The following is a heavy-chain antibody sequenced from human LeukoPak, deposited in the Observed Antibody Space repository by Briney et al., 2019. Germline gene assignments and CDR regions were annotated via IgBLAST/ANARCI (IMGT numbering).Heavy chain of an antibody. CDR3: ARCPWDCSGGSCYRLPDY. J-gene: IGHJ4*02. V-gene: IGHV3-11*06. CDR1: GFTFSDYY. CDR2: ISSSSGYT. D-gene: IGHD2-15*01. Sequence: GGSLRLSCAASGFTFSDYYMSWIRQAPGKGLEWVSYISSSSGYTNYADSVKGRFTISRDNAKNSLYLQMNSLRAEDTAVYYCARCPWDCSGGSCYRLPDYWGQGTLVTVSS.